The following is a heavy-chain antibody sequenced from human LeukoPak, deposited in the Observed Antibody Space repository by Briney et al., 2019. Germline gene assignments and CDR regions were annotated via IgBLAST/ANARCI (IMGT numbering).Heavy chain of an antibody. J-gene: IGHJ4*02. CDR1: GGSISSHY. Sequence: SETLSLTCSVSGGSISSHYWSWIRQPPGKGLEWIGYIYYSGSTKYNPSLKSRVTISVDTSKNQFSLKLSSVTAADTAVYYCARTSTAAGLGYFDYWGQGTLVTVSS. V-gene: IGHV4-59*11. D-gene: IGHD1-1*01. CDR2: IYYSGST. CDR3: ARTSTAAGLGYFDY.